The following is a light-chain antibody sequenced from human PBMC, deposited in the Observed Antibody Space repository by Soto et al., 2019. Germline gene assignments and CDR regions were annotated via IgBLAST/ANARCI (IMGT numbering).Light chain of an antibody. V-gene: IGKV1-5*03. CDR3: QQYNSYSRT. Sequence: DIQMTQSPSTLSASVGERVTITCRASQSISIWLAWYQQKPGEAPNLLIYKASSLQSGVPSRFSGSGSGTEFTLTISSLQPDDFATYYCQQYNSYSRTFGQGTKVDIK. CDR1: QSISIW. J-gene: IGKJ1*01. CDR2: KAS.